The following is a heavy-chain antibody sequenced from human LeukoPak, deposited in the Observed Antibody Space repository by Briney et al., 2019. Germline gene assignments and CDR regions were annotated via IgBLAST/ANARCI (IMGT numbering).Heavy chain of an antibody. D-gene: IGHD4-17*01. CDR2: ISSTSTTI. CDR1: GLTFSGYS. CDR3: VRNDGDDAFDI. J-gene: IGHJ3*02. Sequence: GGSLRLSCAASGLTFSGYSMNWFRQAPGRGLEWVSYISSTSTTIYYKDSVKGRFTISSDNAKNSLYLHMTSLRVEDTAVYYCVRNDGDDAFDIWGQGTMVAVSS. V-gene: IGHV3-48*01.